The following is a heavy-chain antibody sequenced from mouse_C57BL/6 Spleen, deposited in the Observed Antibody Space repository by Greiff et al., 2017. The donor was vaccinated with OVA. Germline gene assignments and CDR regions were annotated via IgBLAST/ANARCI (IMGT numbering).Heavy chain of an antibody. CDR2: IYPRSGNT. J-gene: IGHJ4*01. CDR1: GYTFTSYG. CDR3: ARKDDGYYDYAMDY. V-gene: IGHV1-81*01. Sequence: QVQLKQSGAELARPGASVKLSCKASGYTFTSYGISWVKQRTGQGLEWIGEIYPRSGNTYYNEKFKGKATLTADKSSSTAYMELRSLASEDSAVYFCARKDDGYYDYAMDYWGQGTSVTVSS. D-gene: IGHD2-3*01.